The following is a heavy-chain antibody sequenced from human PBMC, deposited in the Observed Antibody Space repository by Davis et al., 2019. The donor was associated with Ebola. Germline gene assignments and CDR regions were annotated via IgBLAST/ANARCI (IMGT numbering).Heavy chain of an antibody. V-gene: IGHV3-30*03. CDR1: GFTFSSYS. CDR3: ARVRWTSGYYFDY. CDR2: ISYDGSNK. Sequence: GESLKISCAASGFTFSSYSMNWVRQAPGKGLEWVAVISYDGSNKYYADSVKGRFTISRDNSKNTLYLQMNSLRAEDTAVYYCARVRWTSGYYFDYWGQGTLVTVSS. D-gene: IGHD3-22*01. J-gene: IGHJ4*02.